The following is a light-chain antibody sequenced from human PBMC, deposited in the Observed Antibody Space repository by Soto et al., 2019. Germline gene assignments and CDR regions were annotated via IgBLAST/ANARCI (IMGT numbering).Light chain of an antibody. CDR2: EVS. J-gene: IGLJ3*02. Sequence: QSALTQPASVSGSPGQSITISCTGTSSDVGGYNYVSWYQQHPGKAPQLMIYEVSNRPSGVSNRFSGSKSGNTASLTISGLQAEDEADYCCSTSSSTSTTWVFGGGTKLTVL. V-gene: IGLV2-14*01. CDR3: STSSSTSTTWV. CDR1: SSDVGGYNY.